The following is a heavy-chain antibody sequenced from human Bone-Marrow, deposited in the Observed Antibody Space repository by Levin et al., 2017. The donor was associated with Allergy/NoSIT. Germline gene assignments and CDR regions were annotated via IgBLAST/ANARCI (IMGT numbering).Heavy chain of an antibody. Sequence: GESLKISCAVSGFSFSTYAMTWVRQAPGKGLEWVSGLTDDAGNTWYADSVTGRFTISRDNSKNTLFLQMNSLTAEDTAVYYCAKTTMRGILVAAAFDDWGQGTLVTVSS. J-gene: IGHJ4*02. CDR3: AKTTMRGILVAAAFDD. CDR1: GFSFSTYA. CDR2: LTDDAGNT. V-gene: IGHV3-23*01. D-gene: IGHD2-8*02.